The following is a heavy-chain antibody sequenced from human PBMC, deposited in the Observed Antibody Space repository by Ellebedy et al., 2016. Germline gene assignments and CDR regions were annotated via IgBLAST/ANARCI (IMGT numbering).Heavy chain of an antibody. CDR1: GGSFSGYY. Sequence: SETLSLTCTVYGGSFSGYYWSWIRQPPGKGPEWIGEINHSGSTNYNPSLKSRVTISVDTSKNQFSLKLSSVTAADTAVYYCARAHRGYSYGYFNYWGQGTLGTVSS. V-gene: IGHV4-34*01. D-gene: IGHD5-18*01. CDR2: INHSGST. CDR3: ARAHRGYSYGYFNY. J-gene: IGHJ4*02.